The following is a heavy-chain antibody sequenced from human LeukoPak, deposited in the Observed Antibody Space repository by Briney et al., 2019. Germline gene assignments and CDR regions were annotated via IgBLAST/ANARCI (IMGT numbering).Heavy chain of an antibody. CDR2: IYSGGST. D-gene: IGHD3-22*01. CDR3: ARDLARYYDSGSFDY. Sequence: PGGSLRLSCAASGFTFSSYAMSWVRQAPGKGLEWVSVIYSGGSTYYADSVKGRFTISRDNSKNTLYLQMNSLRAEDTAVYYCARDLARYYDSGSFDYWGQGTLVTVSS. CDR1: GFTFSSYA. V-gene: IGHV3-66*01. J-gene: IGHJ4*02.